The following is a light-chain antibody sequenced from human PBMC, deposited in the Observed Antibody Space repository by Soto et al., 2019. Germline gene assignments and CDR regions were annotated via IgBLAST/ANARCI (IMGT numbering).Light chain of an antibody. CDR3: LQDYKYPWT. Sequence: QMSQSPSSLSASVGDRVTITCRASQGIRSDLSWYQQKPGKAPKFLIFDASSLQTGVPSRFSGSGSGTDFTLTISSLQPEDFATYYCLQDYKYPWTFGQGTKVDIK. J-gene: IGKJ1*01. CDR2: DAS. V-gene: IGKV1-6*01. CDR1: QGIRSD.